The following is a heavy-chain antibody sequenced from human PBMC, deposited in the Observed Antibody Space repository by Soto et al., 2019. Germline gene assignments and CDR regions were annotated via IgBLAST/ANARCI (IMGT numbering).Heavy chain of an antibody. V-gene: IGHV4-39*01. CDR2: IYYDGST. D-gene: IGHD2-2*03. CDR1: GASISSNTYY. J-gene: IGHJ6*02. CDR3: ARLNGYCVSTSCQGYYGMDV. Sequence: SETLSLTCTVSGASISSNTYYWAWIRRPPGKGLECIGSIYYDGSTYYHPSLLSRVTISVDTSMNEFSLRLSSVTAADTAVYYCARLNGYCVSTSCQGYYGMDVWGQGTTVTVSS.